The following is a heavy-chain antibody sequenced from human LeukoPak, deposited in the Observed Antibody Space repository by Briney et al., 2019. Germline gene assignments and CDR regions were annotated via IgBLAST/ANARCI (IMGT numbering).Heavy chain of an antibody. CDR2: ISATDGST. CDR1: GFTFSTHA. Sequence: RGSLRDSRAASGFTFSTHATSWVRQAPGKGLEWVSVISATDGSTYYADSVKGRFTISRDNSENTLFLHMNSLRAEDTAVYFCAKCYSNSSDSAVHYWGRGKPGTVSS. V-gene: IGHV3-23*01. D-gene: IGHD3-22*01. J-gene: IGHJ4*03. CDR3: AKCYSNSSDSAVHY.